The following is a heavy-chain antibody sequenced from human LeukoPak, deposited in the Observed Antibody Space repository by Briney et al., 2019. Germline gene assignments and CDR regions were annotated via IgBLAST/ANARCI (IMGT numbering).Heavy chain of an antibody. CDR1: GGTFSSYA. CDR2: IIPIFGTA. CDR3: ARDPTPGYCSSTSCSHYYYMDV. D-gene: IGHD2-2*01. J-gene: IGHJ6*03. Sequence: SVKVSCKASGGTFSSYAISWVRQAPGQGLEWMGGIIPIFGTANYAQKFQGRVTITADESTSTAYMELSSLRSEDTAVYYCARDPTPGYCSSTSCSHYYYMDVWGKGTTVTVSS. V-gene: IGHV1-69*13.